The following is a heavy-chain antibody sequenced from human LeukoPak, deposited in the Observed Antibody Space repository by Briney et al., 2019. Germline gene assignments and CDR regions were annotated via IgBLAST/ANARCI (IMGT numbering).Heavy chain of an antibody. J-gene: IGHJ4*02. V-gene: IGHV1-2*02. CDR1: GYTFTGYY. CDR3: ARDPAPKVETATIYFDY. Sequence: ASVKVSCKASGYTFTGYYIHWVRQAPGQGLEWMGWINPNSGGTNYAQKFQGRVTMTRDTSISTAYMELNRLRSGDTAVYYCARDPAPKVETATIYFDYWGQGTLVTVSS. CDR2: INPNSGGT. D-gene: IGHD5-24*01.